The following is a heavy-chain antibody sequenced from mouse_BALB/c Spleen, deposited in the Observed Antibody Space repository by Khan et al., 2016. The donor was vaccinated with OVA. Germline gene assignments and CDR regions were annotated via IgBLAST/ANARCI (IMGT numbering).Heavy chain of an antibody. CDR3: ARYHHYYGNSPWFPY. CDR1: GDSITSGY. CDR2: ISYSGST. V-gene: IGHV3-8*02. Sequence: EVQLQESGPSLVQPSQTLSLTCSVTGDSITSGYWNWIRKFPGNKLEFMGYISYSGSTYYNPSLKGRISITRDTSKNQYFLQLNSVTTEDTATYYCARYHHYYGNSPWFPYWSQGTLVTVSA. D-gene: IGHD1-1*01. J-gene: IGHJ3*01.